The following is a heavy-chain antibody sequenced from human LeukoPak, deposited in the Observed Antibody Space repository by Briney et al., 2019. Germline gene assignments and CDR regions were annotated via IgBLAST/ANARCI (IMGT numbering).Heavy chain of an antibody. CDR2: ISAYNGNT. CDR3: ARDQSVRLLQTSSTYFKHVFAI. D-gene: IGHD6-13*01. J-gene: IGHJ3*02. CDR1: GYTFTNYG. Sequence: ASVTVSCKTSGYTFTNYGIRWVRPAPGLGLEWMGWISAYNGNTNYAQKAQGRVTMTTDTSTSTAYMELRSLRFDDTAVYYCARDQSVRLLQTSSTYFKHVFAIWGQGSMVTVSS. V-gene: IGHV1-18*01.